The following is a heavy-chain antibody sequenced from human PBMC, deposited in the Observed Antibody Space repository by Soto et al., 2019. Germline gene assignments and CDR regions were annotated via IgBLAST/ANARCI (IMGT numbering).Heavy chain of an antibody. CDR1: GGSISSGGYY. J-gene: IGHJ4*02. V-gene: IGHV4-31*03. CDR3: ARVDTAIVTTFDY. D-gene: IGHD5-18*01. CDR2: IYYSGST. Sequence: SETLSLTCTVSGGSISSGGYYWGWIRQHPGKVLEWIVYIYYSGSTYYNPSLKSRVTISLDTSNNQFSLKLSSVTAAYTAVYYCARVDTAIVTTFDYWGQGTMVTVSS.